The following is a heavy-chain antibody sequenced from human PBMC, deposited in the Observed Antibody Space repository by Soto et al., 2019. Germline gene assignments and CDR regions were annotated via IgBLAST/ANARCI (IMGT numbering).Heavy chain of an antibody. V-gene: IGHV1-69*02. D-gene: IGHD3-10*01. CDR3: ASITSYGSDS. Sequence: QVQLVQSGAEVKKPGSSVKVSCKASGGTFSSYTISWVRQAPGQGLEWMGRIIPILGIANYAQKFQGRVTIXXDKSTSTAYMELSSLRSEDTAVYYCASITSYGSDSWGQGTLVTVSS. CDR1: GGTFSSYT. CDR2: IIPILGIA. J-gene: IGHJ5*02.